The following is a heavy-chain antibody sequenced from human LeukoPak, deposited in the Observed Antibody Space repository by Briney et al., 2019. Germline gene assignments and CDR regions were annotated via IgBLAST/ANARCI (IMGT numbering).Heavy chain of an antibody. CDR3: ARARGITIFGVVIISGMDV. D-gene: IGHD3-3*01. J-gene: IGHJ6*02. V-gene: IGHV4-59*01. CDR1: GGSISSYY. CDR2: IYYSGST. Sequence: PSGTLSLTCTVSGGSISSYYWSWVRQPPGKGLGWVGYIYYSGSTNYNPSLKSRVTISVDTSKSQFSLKLSSVTAADTAVYYCARARGITIFGVVIISGMDVWGQGTTVTVSS.